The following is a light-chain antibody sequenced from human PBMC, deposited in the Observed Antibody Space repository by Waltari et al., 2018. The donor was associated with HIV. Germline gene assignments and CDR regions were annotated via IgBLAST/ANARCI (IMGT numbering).Light chain of an antibody. CDR3: SSYATGNNVI. J-gene: IGLJ2*01. CDR1: SSDVGAYKY. CDR2: EVT. V-gene: IGLV2-8*01. Sequence: QSALTQPPSASGSPGQSVTISCTGTSSDVGAYKYVSWYQQHPGKAPKLMIYEVTKRPSGVPDRFSGSKSGNTASLTVSGLQAEDEAGYHCSSYATGNNVIFGGGTKLTVL.